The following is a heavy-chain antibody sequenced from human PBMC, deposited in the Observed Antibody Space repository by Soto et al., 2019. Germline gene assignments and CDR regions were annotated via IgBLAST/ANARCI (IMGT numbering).Heavy chain of an antibody. CDR2: ISVSNGNT. V-gene: IGHV1-18*01. J-gene: IGHJ6*02. CDR3: ASFRIAATDPYGMNV. CDR1: GYTFTSYG. Sequence: QVQLVQSGAEVKKPGASVKATGKASGYTFTSYGISWVRQAPGQGLEWMGWISVSNGNTNDAQKLQGRVTMTTDTPTRKAYMELRSGRSDDTAVYYCASFRIAATDPYGMNVWGQGTTVSVSS. D-gene: IGHD6-13*01.